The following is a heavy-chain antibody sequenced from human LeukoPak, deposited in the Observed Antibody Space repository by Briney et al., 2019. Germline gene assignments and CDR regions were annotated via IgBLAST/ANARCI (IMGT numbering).Heavy chain of an antibody. Sequence: GGSLRLSCAASGFTFIDYDMHWVRQVIGKGLEWVSAIGIRGDTHYSGSVKGRFNLSRENAESSLYLQMNSLSAEHTAVYYCARGGIQVSGIDEFDYWGQGTLVTVSS. D-gene: IGHD6-19*01. J-gene: IGHJ4*02. V-gene: IGHV3-13*01. CDR1: GFTFIDYD. CDR2: IGIRGDT. CDR3: ARGGIQVSGIDEFDY.